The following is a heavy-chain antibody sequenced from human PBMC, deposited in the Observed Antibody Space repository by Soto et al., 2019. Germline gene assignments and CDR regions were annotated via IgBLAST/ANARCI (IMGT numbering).Heavy chain of an antibody. V-gene: IGHV3-11*03. CDR1: GFTFSDYY. D-gene: IGHD3-22*01. J-gene: IGHJ4*02. CDR2: ISSSSSYT. Sequence: GGSLRLSCAASGFTFSDYYMSWIRQAPGKGLEWVSYISSSSSYTNYADSVKGRFTISRDNAKNSLYLQMNSLRAEDTAVYYCAMTLNKDGSGYDSWGQGALLTISS. CDR3: AMTLNKDGSGYDS.